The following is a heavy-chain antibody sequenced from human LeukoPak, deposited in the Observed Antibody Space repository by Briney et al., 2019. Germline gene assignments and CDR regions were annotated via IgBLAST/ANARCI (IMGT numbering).Heavy chain of an antibody. J-gene: IGHJ6*03. CDR2: IRYDGGNQ. Sequence: GGSLRLSCAACGFTFSSYGMFWGRQAPGKGLVWVAFIRYDGGNQYYADSVKGRFTISRDNSKNTLYLQMKSLRAEDTAVYYCAKGGGYEAQYYYYYLDVWGKGTTVTISS. D-gene: IGHD5-12*01. CDR1: GFTFSSYG. V-gene: IGHV3-30*02. CDR3: AKGGGYEAQYYYYYLDV.